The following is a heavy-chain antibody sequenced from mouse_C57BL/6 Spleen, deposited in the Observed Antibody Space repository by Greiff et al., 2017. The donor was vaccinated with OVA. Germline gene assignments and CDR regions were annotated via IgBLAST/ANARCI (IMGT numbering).Heavy chain of an antibody. V-gene: IGHV5-16*01. J-gene: IGHJ2*01. Sequence: EVKLVESEGGLVQPGSSMKLSCTASGFTFSDYYMAWVRQIPEKGLEWVANINYDGSGTYYLDYLKGRFIISRDNAKNILYMQMSSLKSEDTATDDCARDGRLRGYFDYWGQGTTLTVSS. D-gene: IGHD2-2*01. CDR2: INYDGSGT. CDR1: GFTFSDYY. CDR3: ARDGRLRGYFDY.